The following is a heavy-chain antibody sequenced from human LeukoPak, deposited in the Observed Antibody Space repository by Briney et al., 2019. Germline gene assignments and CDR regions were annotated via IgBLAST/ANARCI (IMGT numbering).Heavy chain of an antibody. J-gene: IGHJ1*01. Sequence: PGGSLRLSCAASGVTISDYSMNWIRQAPGKGLEWLSFISGSSSDTNYADSVKGRFTISRDNANNSLYLQMNSLRVEATAEYYCSRARPGCGGQSFQHWGQGTLVTVSS. D-gene: IGHD3-16*01. CDR2: ISGSSSDT. CDR1: GVTISDYS. CDR3: SRARPGCGGQSFQH. V-gene: IGHV3-11*03.